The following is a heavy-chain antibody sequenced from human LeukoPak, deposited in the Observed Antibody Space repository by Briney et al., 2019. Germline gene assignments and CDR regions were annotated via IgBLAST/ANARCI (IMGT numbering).Heavy chain of an antibody. J-gene: IGHJ4*02. CDR1: GFTFSSYA. D-gene: IGHD3-9*01. CDR3: AKAEGDDIWAGLDY. CDR2: IGASGGST. Sequence: PGGSLRLSCATSGFTFSSYAMSWVRQAPGKGLEWVSGIGASGGSTYYADSVKGRFTISRDNSKNTLYLQMNSLRTEDTAVYYCAKAEGDDIWAGLDYWGQGTLVTVSS. V-gene: IGHV3-23*01.